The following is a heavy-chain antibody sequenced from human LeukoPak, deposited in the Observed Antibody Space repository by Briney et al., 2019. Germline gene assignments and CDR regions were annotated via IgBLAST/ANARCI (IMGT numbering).Heavy chain of an antibody. CDR2: INPNSGGT. J-gene: IGHJ4*02. Sequence: ASVKVSCKASGYTFTGYYMHLVRQAPGQGLEWMGRINPNSGGTNYAQKFQGRVTMTRDTSISTAYMELSRLRSDDTAVYYCARENYYDSNESLDYWGQGTLVTVSS. V-gene: IGHV1-2*06. CDR3: ARENYYDSNESLDY. D-gene: IGHD3-22*01. CDR1: GYTFTGYY.